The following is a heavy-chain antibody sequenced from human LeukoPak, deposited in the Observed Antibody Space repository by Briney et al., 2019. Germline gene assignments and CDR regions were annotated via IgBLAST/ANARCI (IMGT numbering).Heavy chain of an antibody. CDR2: IYNNGST. CDR1: GGSISSYY. Sequence: SETLSLTCTVSGGSISSYYWSWIRQPAGKGLQWIGRIYNNGSTSYNPSLKSRVAVSGDTSKNQFSLKLSSVTAADTAVYYCARGSYDSSGYYAFDIWGQGTMVTVSS. D-gene: IGHD3-22*01. V-gene: IGHV4-4*07. CDR3: ARGSYDSSGYYAFDI. J-gene: IGHJ3*02.